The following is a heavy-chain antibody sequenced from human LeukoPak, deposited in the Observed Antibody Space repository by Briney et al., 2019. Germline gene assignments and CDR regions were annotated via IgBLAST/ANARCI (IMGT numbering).Heavy chain of an antibody. D-gene: IGHD2-2*01. CDR2: ISWNSGSI. J-gene: IGHJ4*02. V-gene: IGHV3-9*03. CDR3: AKGYCSSTSCRFDY. Sequence: GRSLRLSCAASGFTFDDYAMHWVRQAPGKGLEWDSGISWNSGSIGYADSVKGRFTISRDNAKNSLYLQMNSLRAEDMALYYCAKGYCSSTSCRFDYWGQGALVTVSS. CDR1: GFTFDDYA.